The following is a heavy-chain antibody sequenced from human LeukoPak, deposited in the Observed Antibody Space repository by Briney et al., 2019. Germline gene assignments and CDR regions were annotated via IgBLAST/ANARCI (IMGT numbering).Heavy chain of an antibody. Sequence: PSETLSLTCTVSGGSISSYYWSWFRQPPGKGLEWIGYIYYSGSTNYNPSLKSRVTISVDTSKNQFSLKLSSVTVADTAVYYCAGQKGAYYYDGSGPLWGQGTLVTVSS. CDR2: IYYSGST. CDR3: AGQKGAYYYDGSGPL. CDR1: GGSISSYY. J-gene: IGHJ4*02. D-gene: IGHD3-22*01. V-gene: IGHV4-59*01.